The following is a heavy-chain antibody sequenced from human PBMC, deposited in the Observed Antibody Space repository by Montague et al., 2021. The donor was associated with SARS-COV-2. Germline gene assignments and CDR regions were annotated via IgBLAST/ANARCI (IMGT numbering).Heavy chain of an antibody. CDR3: AREVDNYFGY. V-gene: IGHV6-1*01. D-gene: IGHD3-9*01. J-gene: IGHJ4*02. CDR1: GDSVSNNRAA. CDR2: TYYTSKWYN. Sequence: CAISGDSVSNNRAAWNWVRQSPLRGLEWLGRTYYTSKWYNDYALFVKSRITINPDTTKNQVSLRLNSVTPEDTAINFCAREVDNYFGYWGQGTLVTVSS.